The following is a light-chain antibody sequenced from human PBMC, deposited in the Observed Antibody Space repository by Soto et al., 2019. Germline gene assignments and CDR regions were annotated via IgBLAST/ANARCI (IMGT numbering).Light chain of an antibody. V-gene: IGLV2-14*03. CDR1: SSDVGGYNY. Sequence: QSVLTQPASVSGSPGQSITTSCTGTSSDVGGYNYVSWYQQHPGRAPQLIIYKITHRPSGVSSRFSGSKSGNTASLTISGLQAEDEADYFCCSYTSSSTLVFGGGTQLTVL. CDR3: CSYTSSSTLV. J-gene: IGLJ2*01. CDR2: KIT.